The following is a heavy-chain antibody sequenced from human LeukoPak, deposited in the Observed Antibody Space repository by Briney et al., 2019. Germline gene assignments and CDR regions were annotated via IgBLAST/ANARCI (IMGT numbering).Heavy chain of an antibody. J-gene: IGHJ5*02. CDR2: ISAYNGNT. Sequence: ASVKVSCKASGYTFTSYGISWVRQAPGQGLQWMGWISAYNGNTNYAQKLQGRVTMTTDTSTSTAYMELRSLRSDDTAVYYCARDPIRGYSYGYDSWGQGTLVTVSS. D-gene: IGHD5-18*01. CDR3: ARDPIRGYSYGYDS. V-gene: IGHV1-18*01. CDR1: GYTFTSYG.